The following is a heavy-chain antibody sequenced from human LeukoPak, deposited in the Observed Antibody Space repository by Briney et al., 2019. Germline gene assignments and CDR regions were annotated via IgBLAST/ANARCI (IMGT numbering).Heavy chain of an antibody. CDR3: VCGGGSFNY. J-gene: IGHJ4*02. Sequence: PSETLSLTCTVSGGSISSYYWSWIRQPPGKGLEWIGYIYYSGSTNYNPSLKSRVTISVDTSENQFSLKLSSVTAADTAVYYCVCGGGSFNYWGQGTLVTVSS. D-gene: IGHD2-21*01. V-gene: IGHV4-59*01. CDR2: IYYSGST. CDR1: GGSISSYY.